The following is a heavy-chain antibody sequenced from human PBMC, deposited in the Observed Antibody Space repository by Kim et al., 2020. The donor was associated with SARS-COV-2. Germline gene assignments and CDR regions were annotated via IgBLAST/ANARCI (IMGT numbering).Heavy chain of an antibody. CDR1: GFIFSRHS. CDR3: ARDMSGYDPEY. Sequence: WGSLRLSCAASGFIFSRHSVTWVRQAPEKGLELVSYISKSGSSMYYADSVKGRFTISRDNAKNLLYLQMSSLRADDTAIYYCARDMSGYDPEY. V-gene: IGHV3-48*01. J-gene: IGHJ1*01. D-gene: IGHD5-12*01. CDR2: ISKSGSSM.